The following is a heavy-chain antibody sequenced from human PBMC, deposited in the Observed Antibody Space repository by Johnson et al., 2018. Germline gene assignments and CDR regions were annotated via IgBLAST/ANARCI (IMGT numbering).Heavy chain of an antibody. D-gene: IGHD2-2*01. CDR3: ARGLLISSDAFDV. Sequence: QVQLVESGAEVKKPGASVKVSCKASGYTFTNYDINWVRQAPGQGLEWMGWMNPNSGNIGYAQKFQGRVTMTRKTSISTAYMELTSLRSEDTAVYYCARGLLISSDAFDVWGQGTMVTVSS. CDR2: MNPNSGNI. CDR1: GYTFTNYD. V-gene: IGHV1-8*01. J-gene: IGHJ3*01.